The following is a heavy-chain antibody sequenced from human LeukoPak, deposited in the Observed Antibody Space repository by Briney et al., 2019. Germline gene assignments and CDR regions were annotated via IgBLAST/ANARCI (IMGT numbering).Heavy chain of an antibody. CDR2: IYYSGST. V-gene: IGHV4-59*01. Sequence: SETLSLTCTVSGGSISSYYWSWIRQPPGKGLEWIGYIYYSGSTNYNPSLKSRVTISVDTFKNQFSLKLSSVTAADTAVYYCATDPSLLGDYYFDYWGQGTLVTVSS. D-gene: IGHD3-10*01. CDR1: GGSISSYY. CDR3: ATDPSLLGDYYFDY. J-gene: IGHJ4*02.